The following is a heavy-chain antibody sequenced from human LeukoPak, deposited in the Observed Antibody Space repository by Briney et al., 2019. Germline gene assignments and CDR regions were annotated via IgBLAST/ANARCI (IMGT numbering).Heavy chain of an antibody. D-gene: IGHD1-7*01. Sequence: GGSLRLSCAASGFTFSSYWMSWVRQAPGKGLEWVANIKQDGSEKYYVDSVKGRFTISRDNSKNTLYLQMNSLRAEDTAVYYCARESELYPLDYWGQGTLVTVSS. J-gene: IGHJ4*02. CDR2: IKQDGSEK. CDR1: GFTFSSYW. CDR3: ARESELYPLDY. V-gene: IGHV3-7*01.